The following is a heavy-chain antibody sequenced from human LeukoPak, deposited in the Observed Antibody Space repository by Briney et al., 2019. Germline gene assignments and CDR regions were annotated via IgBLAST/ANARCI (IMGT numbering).Heavy chain of an antibody. V-gene: IGHV1-18*04. J-gene: IGHJ4*02. CDR1: GYTFSGYY. CDR3: ARDGGGDESSSGPFDY. CDR2: ISAYNGNT. Sequence: GASVKVSCKASGYTFSGYYMHWVRQAPGQGLEWMGWISAYNGNTNYAQKLQGRVTMTTDTSTSTAYMELRSLRSDDTAVYYCARDGGGDESSSGPFDYWGQGTLVTVSS. D-gene: IGHD2-21*02.